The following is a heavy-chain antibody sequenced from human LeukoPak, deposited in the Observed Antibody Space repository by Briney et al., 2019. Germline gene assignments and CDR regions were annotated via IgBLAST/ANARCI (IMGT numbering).Heavy chain of an antibody. CDR3: ARGPPDCSSTSCYAFDAFDI. Sequence: SETLSLTCTVSGGSISSSSYYWGWIRQPPGKGLEWIGSIYYSGSTYYNPSLKSLVTISVDTSKNQFSLKLSSVTAADTAVYYCARGPPDCSSTSCYAFDAFDIWGQGTMVTISS. J-gene: IGHJ3*02. CDR1: GGSISSSSYY. V-gene: IGHV4-39*07. CDR2: IYYSGST. D-gene: IGHD2-2*01.